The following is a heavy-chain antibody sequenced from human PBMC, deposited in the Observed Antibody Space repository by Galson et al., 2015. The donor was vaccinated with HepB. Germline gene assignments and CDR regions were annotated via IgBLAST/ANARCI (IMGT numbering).Heavy chain of an antibody. D-gene: IGHD3-10*01. Sequence: SLRLSCAASGFTFSTYSMNWVRQAPGKGLEWVSSITSSSRNMYYADSVKGRFTISRDNAKNSLYLQMNSLKTEDTAVYYCTTVYTVRPGGWGQGTLVTVSS. CDR1: GFTFSTYS. J-gene: IGHJ4*02. CDR3: TTVYTVRPGG. V-gene: IGHV3-21*03. CDR2: ITSSSRNM.